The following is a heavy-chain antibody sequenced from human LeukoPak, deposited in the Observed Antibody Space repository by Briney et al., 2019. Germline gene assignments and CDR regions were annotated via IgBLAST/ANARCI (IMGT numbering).Heavy chain of an antibody. D-gene: IGHD5-18*01. CDR1: GYTFTSYG. V-gene: IGHV1-18*04. Sequence: GASVKVSCKASGYTFTSYGISWVRQAPGQGLEWMGWISAYNGNTDYAQKLQGRVTMTTDTSTSTAYMELRSLRSDDTAVYYCAIVRSFGVFDIGGQGKMAPVSS. CDR2: ISAYNGNT. CDR3: AIVRSFGVFDI. J-gene: IGHJ3*02.